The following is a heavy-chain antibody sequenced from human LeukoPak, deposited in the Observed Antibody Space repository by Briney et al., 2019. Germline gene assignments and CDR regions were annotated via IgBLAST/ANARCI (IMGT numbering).Heavy chain of an antibody. CDR2: ISYDGSNK. Sequence: GGSLRLSCEASGFTFSSYGMHWVRQAPGKGLEWVAVISYDGSNKYYADSVKGRFTISRDNSKNTLYLQMNSLRAEDTAVYYCANGGGLLTLDYWGQGTLVTVSS. V-gene: IGHV3-30*18. J-gene: IGHJ4*02. CDR3: ANGGGLLTLDY. D-gene: IGHD1-26*01. CDR1: GFTFSSYG.